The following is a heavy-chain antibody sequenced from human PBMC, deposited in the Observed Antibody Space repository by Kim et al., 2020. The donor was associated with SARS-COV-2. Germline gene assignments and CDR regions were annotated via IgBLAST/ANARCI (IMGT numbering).Heavy chain of an antibody. V-gene: IGHV4-34*01. CDR1: GGSFSGYY. D-gene: IGHD3-16*01. J-gene: IGHJ4*02. CDR3: ARGHGVVGAVDY. Sequence: SETLSLTCAVYGGSFSGYYWSWIRQPPGKGLEWIGEINHSGSTNYNPSLKSRVTISVDTSKNQFSLKLSSVTAADTAVYYCARGHGVVGAVDYWGQGTLVTVSS. CDR2: INHSGST.